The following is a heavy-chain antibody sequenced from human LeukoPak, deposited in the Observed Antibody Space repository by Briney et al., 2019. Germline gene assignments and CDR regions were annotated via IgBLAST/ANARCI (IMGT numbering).Heavy chain of an antibody. V-gene: IGHV4-59*01. CDR1: GGSISSYY. Sequence: SETLSLTCTVSGGSISSYYWSWIRQPPGKGLELIGYIYYSGSTNYNPSLKSRVTISVDTSKNQFSLKLSSVTAADTAVYYCARVAGLLWFGTFDYWGQGTLVSVSS. D-gene: IGHD3-10*01. J-gene: IGHJ4*02. CDR2: IYYSGST. CDR3: ARVAGLLWFGTFDY.